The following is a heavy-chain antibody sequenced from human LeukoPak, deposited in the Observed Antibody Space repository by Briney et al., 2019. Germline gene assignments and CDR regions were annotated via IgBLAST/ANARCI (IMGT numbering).Heavy chain of an antibody. V-gene: IGHV4-59*01. Sequence: PSQTLSLTCIVSGGSISTYYWSWIRQPPGKGLEWIGYISYSGSTNYNPSLKSRVTISVDTSKNQFSLKLSSVTAADTAVYYCARRTYDFWSGNYFDYWGQGTLVTVSS. D-gene: IGHD3-3*01. J-gene: IGHJ4*02. CDR2: ISYSGST. CDR1: GGSISTYY. CDR3: ARRTYDFWSGNYFDY.